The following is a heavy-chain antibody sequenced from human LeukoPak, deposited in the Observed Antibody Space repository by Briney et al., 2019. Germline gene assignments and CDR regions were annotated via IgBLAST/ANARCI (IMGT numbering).Heavy chain of an antibody. D-gene: IGHD3-9*01. CDR1: GLTFSNYW. V-gene: IGHV3-7*03. Sequence: GGSLRLSCAASGLTFSNYWMSWVRQAPGKGLEWVANIKHDGGDKHYVDSVKGRFTIARDSAKNSLNLQMNSLRAEDTAVYYCARGGNYDILTGYIFDYWGQGTLVTVSS. J-gene: IGHJ4*02. CDR2: IKHDGGDK. CDR3: ARGGNYDILTGYIFDY.